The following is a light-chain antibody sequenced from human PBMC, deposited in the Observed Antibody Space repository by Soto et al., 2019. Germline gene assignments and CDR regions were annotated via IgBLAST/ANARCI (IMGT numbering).Light chain of an antibody. CDR3: QQYGSSPWT. CDR1: QSVSSSY. Sequence: DIVLTQSPGTLSLSPGERATLSCRASQSVSSSYLAWYKQKPGQAPRLLIYGASSRATGIPDRVSGSGSGTDFTLTISRLEPEDGAVDYGQQYGSSPWTFGQGTKVDI. V-gene: IGKV3-20*01. CDR2: GAS. J-gene: IGKJ1*01.